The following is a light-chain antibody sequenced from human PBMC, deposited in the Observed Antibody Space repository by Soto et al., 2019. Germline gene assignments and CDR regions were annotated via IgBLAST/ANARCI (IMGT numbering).Light chain of an antibody. Sequence: QSPLTQPASVSGAPGQSITISCTGTSGDVGGYNYVSWYQQHPGKAPKLMIYEVSNRPSGVSNRFSGSKSGNTASLTISGLQAEDEADYYCSSYTSSSTLPYVFGTGTKVTV. CDR1: SGDVGGYNY. CDR3: SSYTSSSTLPYV. V-gene: IGLV2-14*01. CDR2: EVS. J-gene: IGLJ1*01.